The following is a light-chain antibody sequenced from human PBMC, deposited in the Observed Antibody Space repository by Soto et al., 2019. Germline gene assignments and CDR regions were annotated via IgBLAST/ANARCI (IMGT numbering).Light chain of an antibody. J-gene: IGKJ1*01. Sequence: EIVLTQSPATLSVSPGERATLSCRASQSVSSNLAWYQQEPGQSPRLLINGASSRATGIPDRFSGSGSGTYFTLTISRLEPEDFAVYYCQQYGSSSWTFGQGTKVDIK. CDR3: QQYGSSSWT. V-gene: IGKV3-20*01. CDR2: GAS. CDR1: QSVSSN.